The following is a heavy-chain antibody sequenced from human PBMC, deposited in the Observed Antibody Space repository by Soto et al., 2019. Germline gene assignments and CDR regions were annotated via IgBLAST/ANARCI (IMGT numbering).Heavy chain of an antibody. CDR3: SRKGVRVDVLDI. D-gene: IGHD2-21*01. CDR2: ISYDGVNK. J-gene: IGHJ3*02. V-gene: IGHV3-30-3*01. Sequence: GVSLRLSCSASVFTFSSYSMHWVRQAQGKGLEWVAVISYDGVNKYYADSLKGRSTISRDNSKNTLYLQMNSLRAEETAVYYCSRKGVRVDVLDIWCQRIMVTVSS. CDR1: VFTFSSYS.